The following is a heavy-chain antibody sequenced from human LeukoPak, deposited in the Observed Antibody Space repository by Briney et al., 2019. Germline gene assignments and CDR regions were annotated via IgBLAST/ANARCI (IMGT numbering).Heavy chain of an antibody. D-gene: IGHD3-22*01. CDR1: GFTVSSNY. CDR2: IYSGGST. V-gene: IGHV3-53*01. CDR3: ARHYYYSSGWAGYIDY. J-gene: IGHJ4*02. Sequence: GGSLRLSCAASGFTVSSNYMSWVRQAPGKGLEWVSVIYSGGSTYYADSVKGLFTISRDNSKNTLYLQMNSLRAEDTAVYYCARHYYYSSGWAGYIDYWGQGTLVTVSS.